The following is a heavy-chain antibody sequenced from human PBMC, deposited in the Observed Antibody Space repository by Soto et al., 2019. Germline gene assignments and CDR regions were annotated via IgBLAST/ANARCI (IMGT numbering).Heavy chain of an antibody. Sequence: ASVQVSCKPSGYMFTDYYMHWLRQAPGQGLEWMGWINPNGGDTKYAQEFQGRVTMTRDTSISTAYMDLGTLISDDTAVYYCAGGLVGATTVVDYWGQGTVVTVSS. CDR3: AGGLVGATTVVDY. CDR1: GYMFTDYY. J-gene: IGHJ4*02. D-gene: IGHD1-26*01. V-gene: IGHV1-2*02. CDR2: INPNGGDT.